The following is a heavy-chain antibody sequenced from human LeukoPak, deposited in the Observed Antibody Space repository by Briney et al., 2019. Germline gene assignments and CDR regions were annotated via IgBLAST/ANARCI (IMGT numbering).Heavy chain of an antibody. CDR2: IYSGGST. J-gene: IGHJ4*02. CDR3: ARDSLVASYYYGSGSALRDY. D-gene: IGHD3-10*01. CDR1: GFTVSSNY. V-gene: IGHV3-53*01. Sequence: GGSLRLSCAASGFTVSSNYMSWVRQAPGKGLEWVSVIYSGGSTYYADSVKGRFTISRDNSKNTLYLQMNSLRAEDTAVYYCARDSLVASYYYGSGSALRDYWGQGTLVTVSS.